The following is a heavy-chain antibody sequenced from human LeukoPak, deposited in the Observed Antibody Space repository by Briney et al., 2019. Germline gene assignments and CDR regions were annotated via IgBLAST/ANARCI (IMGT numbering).Heavy chain of an antibody. D-gene: IGHD5-12*01. CDR1: GFTLGSYA. J-gene: IGHJ4*02. CDR2: VSGGGGST. V-gene: IGHV3-23*01. CDR3: AKGPRAYSGYEDF. Sequence: GGSLRLSCAASGFTLGSYAMSWVRQPPGKGRKWVSVVSGGGGSTYYADSVKGRFTLSRDNSKNTLYLQMNSLTAQDTAVYYCAKGPRAYSGYEDFWGQGTLVTVSS.